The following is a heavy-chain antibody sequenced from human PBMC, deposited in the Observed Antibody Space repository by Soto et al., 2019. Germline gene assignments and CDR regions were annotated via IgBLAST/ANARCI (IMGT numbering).Heavy chain of an antibody. J-gene: IGHJ4*01. Sequence: GGSLRLCCVASGFTFSSYGIHWVRQAPGKGREWVAVISYDGSNEYYADSVKGRFTISRDNSKNTLYLQMDSLRPEDTAVYYCAKEITVAGDFDYWGHGTLVTVSS. D-gene: IGHD6-19*01. CDR3: AKEITVAGDFDY. CDR2: ISYDGSNE. CDR1: GFTFSSYG. V-gene: IGHV3-30*18.